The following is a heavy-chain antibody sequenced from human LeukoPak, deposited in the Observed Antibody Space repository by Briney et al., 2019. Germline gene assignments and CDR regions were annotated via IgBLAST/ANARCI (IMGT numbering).Heavy chain of an antibody. D-gene: IGHD3-9*01. CDR3: ARVDWLLDY. V-gene: IGHV4-38-2*02. CDR1: GYSISRGYH. CDR2: IHRSGST. J-gene: IGHJ4*02. Sequence: PSETLSPTCTVSGYSISRGYHWGWIRQAPGKGLEWIGCIHRSGSTYYNPSLESRLTIPVDTSDNQFSLKLSSVTAADTAVYYCARVDWLLDYWGQGTLVTVSS.